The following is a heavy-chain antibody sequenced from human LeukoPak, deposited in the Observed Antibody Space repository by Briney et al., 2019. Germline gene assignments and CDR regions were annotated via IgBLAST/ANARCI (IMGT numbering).Heavy chain of an antibody. CDR3: ARDHYHGSGSYYSDY. CDR2: INPSGGST. V-gene: IGHV1-46*01. CDR1: GYTFTSYY. Sequence: GASVKVSCKASGYTFTSYYMHWVRQAPGQGLEWMGIINPSGGSTSYAQKFQGRVTITADESTSTAYMELSSLRSEDTAVYYCARDHYHGSGSYYSDYWGQGTLVTVSS. J-gene: IGHJ4*02. D-gene: IGHD3-10*01.